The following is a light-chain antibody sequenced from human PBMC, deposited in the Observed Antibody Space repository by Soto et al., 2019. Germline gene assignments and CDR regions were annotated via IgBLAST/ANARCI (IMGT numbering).Light chain of an antibody. CDR1: SSDVGGYNY. CDR3: SSYTSSDTPV. Sequence: QSALTQPASVSGSPGQSITISCTGTSSDVGGYNYVSWYQQHPGKAPKLLIYDVTNRPSGVSNRFSGSKSGNTASLTISGLQAEEEADYYCSSYTSSDTPVFGGGTKLTVL. CDR2: DVT. V-gene: IGLV2-14*01. J-gene: IGLJ2*01.